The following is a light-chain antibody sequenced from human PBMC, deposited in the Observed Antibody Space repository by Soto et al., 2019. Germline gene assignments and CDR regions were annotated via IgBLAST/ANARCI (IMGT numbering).Light chain of an antibody. CDR1: SSDVGGYDS. CDR2: DVD. CDR3: SSYAGSNTFV. Sequence: QSVLTQPPSASGSPGQSVTISCSGTSSDVGGYDSVSWYQHHPGKVPKLIIFDVDKWPSGVPHRSSGFKSGNTASLTVSGLRAEDEADYYCSSYAGSNTFVFGTGTKVTVL. V-gene: IGLV2-8*01. J-gene: IGLJ1*01.